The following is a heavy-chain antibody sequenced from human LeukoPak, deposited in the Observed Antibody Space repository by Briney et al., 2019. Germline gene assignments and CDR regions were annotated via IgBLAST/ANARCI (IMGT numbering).Heavy chain of an antibody. D-gene: IGHD4-11*01. CDR3: VRGGTTVTTFDY. CDR2: FYGDDTT. V-gene: IGHV3-53*01. J-gene: IGHJ4*02. Sequence: GGSLRLSCAASGFTVISKFMSWVRQVPGKGLEWVSIFYGDDTTNYADSVKGRFTISRDNSKNTLYLQMNSLRAEDTAVYYCVRGGTTVTTFDYWGQGTLVTVSS. CDR1: GFTVISKF.